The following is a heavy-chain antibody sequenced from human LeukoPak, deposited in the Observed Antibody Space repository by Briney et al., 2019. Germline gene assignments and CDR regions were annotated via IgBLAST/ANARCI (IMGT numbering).Heavy chain of an antibody. J-gene: IGHJ4*02. V-gene: IGHV3-53*01. Sequence: GGSLRLSCTASGFTVSSNYMSWVRQAPGKGLEWASVIYSGGNTYYADSVKGRFTISRDNSKNTLYLQMNSLRAEDTAVYYCARTYSGSYPLDYWGQGTLVTVSS. D-gene: IGHD1-26*01. CDR2: IYSGGNT. CDR1: GFTVSSNY. CDR3: ARTYSGSYPLDY.